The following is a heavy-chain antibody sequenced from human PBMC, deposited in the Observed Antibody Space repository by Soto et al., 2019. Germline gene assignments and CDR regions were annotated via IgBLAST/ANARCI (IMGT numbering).Heavy chain of an antibody. V-gene: IGHV1-69*01. J-gene: IGHJ6*02. CDR2: IIPIFGTA. CDR1: GGTFSSYA. Sequence: QVQLVQSGAEVKKPGSSVKVSCKASGGTFSSYAISWVRQAPGQGLEWMGGIIPIFGTANYAQKFQGRVTITADESTSKGYMELSSLRSEDTAGYYCARGPRGALVLYYYYGMDVWGQGTTVTVSS. CDR3: ARGPRGALVLYYYYGMDV. D-gene: IGHD3-10*01.